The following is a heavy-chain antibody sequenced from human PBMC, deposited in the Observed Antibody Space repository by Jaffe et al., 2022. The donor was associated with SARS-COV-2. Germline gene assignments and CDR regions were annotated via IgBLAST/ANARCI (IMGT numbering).Heavy chain of an antibody. CDR2: IYSSEST. Sequence: QVQLQESGPGLVKPSQTLSLTCTVSGGSISSGSYYWSWIRQPAGKGLEWIGRIYSSESTNYNPSLKSRVTISVDTSKNQFSLKLSSVTAADTAVYYCARDLYTNRGMVRGIWYFDLWGRGTLVTVSS. D-gene: IGHD3-10*01. CDR1: GGSISSGSYY. V-gene: IGHV4-61*02. J-gene: IGHJ2*01. CDR3: ARDLYTNRGMVRGIWYFDL.